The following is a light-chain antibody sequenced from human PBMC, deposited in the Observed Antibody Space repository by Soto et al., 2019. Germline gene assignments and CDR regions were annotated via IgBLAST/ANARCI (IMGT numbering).Light chain of an antibody. Sequence: QSALTQPASVCGSPGQSITISCTGTSSDVGSYNFVSWYQQPPGKAPKLMIYEVSKRPSGVSNRFSGSKSGNTASLTISGFQAEDEADYYCCSYAGSRRVFGGGTKLTVL. CDR2: EVS. CDR1: SSDVGSYNF. V-gene: IGLV2-23*02. J-gene: IGLJ2*01. CDR3: CSYAGSRRV.